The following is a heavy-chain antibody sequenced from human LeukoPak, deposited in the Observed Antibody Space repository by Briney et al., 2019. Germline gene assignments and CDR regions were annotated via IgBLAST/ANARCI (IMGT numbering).Heavy chain of an antibody. CDR3: ARDDYRGVTNFDP. D-gene: IGHD3-10*01. Sequence: PSETLSLTCTVSGGPTSPYFWSWLRQPPGKGLEGIGYISYSGNTNYNPSLKSRVTISVETAKNQVSLQLSSVTAVDTAVYYCARDDYRGVTNFDPWGQGTLVTVSS. V-gene: IGHV4-59*01. CDR2: ISYSGNT. CDR1: GGPTSPYF. J-gene: IGHJ5*02.